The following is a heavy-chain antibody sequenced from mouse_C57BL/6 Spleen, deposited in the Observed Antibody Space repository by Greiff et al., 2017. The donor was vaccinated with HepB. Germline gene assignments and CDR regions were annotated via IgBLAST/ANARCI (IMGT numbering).Heavy chain of an antibody. D-gene: IGHD3-2*02. CDR2: ISDGGSYT. J-gene: IGHJ3*01. CDR3: ARGQLRFPGWFAY. Sequence: EVKLMESGGGLVKPGGSLKLSCAASGFTFSSYAMSWVRQTPEKRLEWVATISDGGSYTYYPDNVKGRFTISRDNAKNNLYLQMSHLKSEDTAMYYCARGQLRFPGWFAYWGQGTLVTVSA. V-gene: IGHV5-4*03. CDR1: GFTFSSYA.